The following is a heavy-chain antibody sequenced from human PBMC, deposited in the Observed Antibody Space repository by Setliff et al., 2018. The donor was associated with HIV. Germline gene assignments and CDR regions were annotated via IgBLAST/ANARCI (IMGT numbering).Heavy chain of an antibody. Sequence: ASVKVSCKASGYTFTSYPMHCVRQAPGQGLEWMGWINPNSGGTNYAQRFQGRVTMTRDTSIGTAYMELRRLRSDDTAVYYCAREGSSDSSPGGHDVFDFWGQGTMVTVSS. V-gene: IGHV1-2*02. J-gene: IGHJ3*01. D-gene: IGHD3-22*01. CDR1: GYTFTSYP. CDR2: INPNSGGT. CDR3: AREGSSDSSPGGHDVFDF.